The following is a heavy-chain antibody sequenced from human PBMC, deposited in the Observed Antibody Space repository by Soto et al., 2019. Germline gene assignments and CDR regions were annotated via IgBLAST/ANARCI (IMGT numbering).Heavy chain of an antibody. CDR3: ARHRKYSSSWYSPGGSYYYGMDV. V-gene: IGHV4-39*01. J-gene: IGHJ6*02. CDR1: GGSISSSSYY. Sequence: QLQLQESGPGLVKPSETLSLTCTVSGGSISSSSYYWGWIRQPPGKGLEWIGSIYYSGSTYYNPSLKSRVTISVDTSKNQFSLKLSSVTAADTAVYYCARHRKYSSSWYSPGGSYYYGMDVWGQGTTVTVSS. CDR2: IYYSGST. D-gene: IGHD6-13*01.